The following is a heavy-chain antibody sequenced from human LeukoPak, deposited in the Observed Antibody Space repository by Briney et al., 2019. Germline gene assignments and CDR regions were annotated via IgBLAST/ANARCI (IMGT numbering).Heavy chain of an antibody. Sequence: GGSLRLSCAASGFTVSSNYMSWVRQAPGKGLEWVSVIYSGGSTYYADSVKGRFTISRDNTKNSLYLQMNSLRAEDTAVYYCARVKAGYYYYMDVWGKGTTVTVSS. D-gene: IGHD3-10*01. CDR2: IYSGGST. J-gene: IGHJ6*03. CDR3: ARVKAGYYYYMDV. CDR1: GFTVSSNY. V-gene: IGHV3-53*01.